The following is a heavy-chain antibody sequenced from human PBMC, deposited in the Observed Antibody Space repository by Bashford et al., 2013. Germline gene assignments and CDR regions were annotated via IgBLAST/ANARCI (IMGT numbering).Heavy chain of an antibody. J-gene: IGHJ4*02. CDR2: IIPILGIA. Sequence: SVKVSCKASGGTFSSYAISWVRQAPGQGLEWMGGIIPILGIANYAQKFQGRVTITADKSTSTAYMELSSLRSEDTAVYYCARDLLWFGEQTGAVDYWGQGTLVTVSS. CDR1: GGTFSSYA. V-gene: IGHV1-69*10. CDR3: ARDLLWFGEQTGAVDY. D-gene: IGHD3-10*01.